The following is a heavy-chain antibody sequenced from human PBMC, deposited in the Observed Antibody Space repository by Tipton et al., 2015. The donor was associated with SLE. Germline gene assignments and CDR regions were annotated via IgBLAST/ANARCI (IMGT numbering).Heavy chain of an antibody. J-gene: IGHJ6*02. CDR3: ASMIVVIPVEARRDGMDV. CDR2: IYYSGST. D-gene: IGHD2-2*01. V-gene: IGHV4-61*01. Sequence: TLSLTCTVSGGSVSSGSYSWSWIRQPPGKGLEWIAYIYYSGSTNYNPSLKSRVTISIDTSKNQFSLKLSSVTAADTAVYYCASMIVVIPVEARRDGMDVWGQGTTVTVSS. CDR1: GGSVSSGSYS.